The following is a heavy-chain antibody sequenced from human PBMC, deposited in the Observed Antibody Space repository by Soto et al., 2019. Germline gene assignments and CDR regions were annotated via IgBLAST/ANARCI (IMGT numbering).Heavy chain of an antibody. CDR3: ASLIAAAAGKNYFDY. CDR2: ISYDGSNK. Sequence: GGSLRLSCAASGFTFSSYGMHWVRQAPGKGLEWVAVISYDGSNKYYADSVKGRFTISRDNSKNTLYLQMNSLRAEDTAVYYCASLIAAAAGKNYFDYWGQGTLVTVSS. J-gene: IGHJ4*02. CDR1: GFTFSSYG. V-gene: IGHV3-30*03. D-gene: IGHD6-13*01.